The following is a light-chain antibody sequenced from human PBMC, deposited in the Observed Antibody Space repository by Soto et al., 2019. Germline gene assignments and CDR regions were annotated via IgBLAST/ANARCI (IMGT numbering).Light chain of an antibody. CDR3: SSYTNITTRACV. Sequence: QSALTQPASVSGSPGQSITISCTGTSGDIGSYNRVSWYQQHPGKAPKLIIYEVTDRPSGVSNHFSGSKSGNTASLTISGLQAEDEAEYYCSSYTNITTRACVFGTGTQLTVL. V-gene: IGLV2-14*01. J-gene: IGLJ1*01. CDR1: SGDIGSYNR. CDR2: EVT.